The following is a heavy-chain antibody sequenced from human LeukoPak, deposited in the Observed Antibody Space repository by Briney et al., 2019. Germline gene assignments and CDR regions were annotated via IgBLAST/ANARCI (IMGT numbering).Heavy chain of an antibody. CDR3: AKEMSSSNINH. CDR2: ISYDGSNK. CDR1: GFTFSSYG. V-gene: IGHV3-30*18. D-gene: IGHD2-2*01. J-gene: IGHJ4*02. Sequence: GRSLRLSCAASGFTFSSYGMHWVRQAPGKGLEWVAVISYDGSNKYYADSVKGRFTTSRDNSKNTLYLQMSSLRAEDTAVYYCAKEMSSSNINHCGQGTLVTVSS.